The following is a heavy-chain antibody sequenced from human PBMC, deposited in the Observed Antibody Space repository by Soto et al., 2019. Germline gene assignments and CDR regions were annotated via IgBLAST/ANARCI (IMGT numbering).Heavy chain of an antibody. CDR1: GGSFSGYY. V-gene: IGHV4-34*01. J-gene: IGHJ4*02. Sequence: PSETPSLTCAVYGGSFSGYYWSWIRQPPGKGLEWIGEINHSGSTNYNPSLKSRVTISVDTSKNQFSLKLSSVTAADTAVYYCARGQYVSGAFDYWGQGTLVTVSS. D-gene: IGHD1-26*01. CDR3: ARGQYVSGAFDY. CDR2: INHSGST.